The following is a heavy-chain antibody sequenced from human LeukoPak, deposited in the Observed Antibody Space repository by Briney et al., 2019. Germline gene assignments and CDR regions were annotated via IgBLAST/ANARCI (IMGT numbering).Heavy chain of an antibody. Sequence: SETLSLTCTVSGGSISSYYWSWIRQPPGKGLEWIGYIYYSGTTNYNPSLKSRVTISIDTSKNQFSLNLTSVTAADTAVYYCARGYTYDFAWFDPWGQGTLVTVSS. CDR1: GGSISSYY. CDR2: IYYSGTT. J-gene: IGHJ5*02. V-gene: IGHV4-59*08. CDR3: ARGYTYDFAWFDP. D-gene: IGHD5-18*01.